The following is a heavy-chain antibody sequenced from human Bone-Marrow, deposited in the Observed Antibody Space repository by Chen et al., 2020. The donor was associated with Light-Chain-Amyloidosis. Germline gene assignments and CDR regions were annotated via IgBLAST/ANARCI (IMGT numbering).Heavy chain of an antibody. CDR2: TYYRSKWYN. V-gene: IGHV6-1*01. J-gene: IGHJ6*02. D-gene: IGHD1-1*01. CDR3: ARGVSYWNDSCYYYYGMDV. Sequence: QVQLQQSGPGLVKPSQTLSLTCAISGDSVSSNSAAWTWIRQSPSRGLEWLGRTYYRSKWYNDYAVSVKSRITINPDTSKNQFSLQLNSVTPEDTAVYYCARGVSYWNDSCYYYYGMDVWGQGTTVTVSS. CDR1: GDSVSSNSAA.